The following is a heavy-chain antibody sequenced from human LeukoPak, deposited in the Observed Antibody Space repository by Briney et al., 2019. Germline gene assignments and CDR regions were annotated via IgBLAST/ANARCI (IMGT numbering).Heavy chain of an antibody. D-gene: IGHD4-11*01. Sequence: GASVKVSCKASGYTFTNFDINWVRQATGQGLEWMGWMNPNTGNAGYAQKFRDRVTITWDASRSTAYMDLSSLRSEDTAVYYCARVGYSNSYDYWGQGTLVTVSS. J-gene: IGHJ4*02. CDR3: ARVGYSNSYDY. CDR1: GYTFTNFD. V-gene: IGHV1-8*03. CDR2: MNPNTGNA.